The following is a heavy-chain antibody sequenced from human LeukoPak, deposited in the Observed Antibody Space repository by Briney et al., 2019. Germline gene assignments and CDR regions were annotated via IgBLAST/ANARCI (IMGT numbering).Heavy chain of an antibody. J-gene: IGHJ3*02. CDR3: ARVFDTTGYYHDALDI. D-gene: IGHD3-22*01. Sequence: ASVKVSCTASGYSFTTYGITWVRQAPGQGLEWMGWISAYNGKTNYAQKVQGRVTMTTDTSTSTAYMELRSLRSDDTAVYYCARVFDTTGYYHDALDIWGQGTMVTVSS. CDR2: ISAYNGKT. V-gene: IGHV1-18*01. CDR1: GYSFTTYG.